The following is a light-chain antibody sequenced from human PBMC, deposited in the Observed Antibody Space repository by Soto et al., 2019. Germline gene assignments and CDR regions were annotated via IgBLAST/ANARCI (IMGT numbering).Light chain of an antibody. J-gene: IGKJ4*01. CDR3: QQYGSSPLT. CDR1: QSIRSNS. CDR2: GAS. Sequence: EIVLTQSPGPLSLSPGQRATLSCRASQSIRSNSLAWYQQRPGQAPRLLIYGASSRATGIPDRFSGGGSGTDFSLTISRLETEDFSVHYCQQYGSSPLTFGGGTKVDIK. V-gene: IGKV3-20*01.